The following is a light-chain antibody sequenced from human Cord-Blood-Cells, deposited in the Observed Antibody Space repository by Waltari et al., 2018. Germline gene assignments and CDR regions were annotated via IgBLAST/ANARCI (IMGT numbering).Light chain of an antibody. V-gene: IGKV4-1*01. CDR3: QQYYSTTWT. J-gene: IGKJ1*01. CDR1: QSVLYSSDNKNY. CDR2: WAS. Sequence: DIVMTQSPDSLAVSLGERATINCKSRQSVLYSSDNKNYLAWYQQKPGQPPKLLICWASTRESGVPERFSGSGSGTEFTLTISRLQAEDVAVYDCQQYYSTTWTFGQGTKVEIK.